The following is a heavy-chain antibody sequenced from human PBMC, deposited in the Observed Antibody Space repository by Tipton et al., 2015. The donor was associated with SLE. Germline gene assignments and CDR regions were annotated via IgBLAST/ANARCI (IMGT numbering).Heavy chain of an antibody. CDR1: GGSISDYY. V-gene: IGHV4-59*08. Sequence: TLSLTCTVSGGSISDYYWSWIRQSPGKGLEWIGYIYYSGNTNYNPSLKSRITMSVDTSRNQFSLRLSSVTAADTDLYYCARHFNSPTGYFDWSPYNWFDPWGQGILVTVSS. CDR3: ARHFNSPTGYFDWSPYNWFDP. CDR2: IYYSGNT. D-gene: IGHD3-9*01. J-gene: IGHJ5*02.